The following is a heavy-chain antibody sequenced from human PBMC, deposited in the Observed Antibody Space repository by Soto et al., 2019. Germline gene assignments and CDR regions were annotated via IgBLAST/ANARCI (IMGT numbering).Heavy chain of an antibody. CDR2: IYYSGST. D-gene: IGHD3-3*01. CDR1: GGSISSGDYY. V-gene: IGHV4-30-4*01. CDR3: DREEGRVLRFR. J-gene: IGHJ4*02. Sequence: SETLSLTCTVSGGSISSGDYYWSWIRQPPGKGLEWIGYIYYSGSTYYNPSLKSRVTISVDTSKNQFSLKLSSVTAADTAVYYCDREEGRVLRFRWGQGTMVTVYS.